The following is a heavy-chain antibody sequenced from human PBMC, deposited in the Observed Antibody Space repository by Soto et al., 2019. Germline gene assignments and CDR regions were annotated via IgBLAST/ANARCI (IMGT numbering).Heavy chain of an antibody. CDR1: GFTFRSYN. Sequence: PGGSLRLSCAASGFTFRSYNMHWVRQAPGKGLEWVAVISYDENNRYYTDSVKGRFTISRDNSKNTLYLQVNSLRAEDTAVYYCARAMDAAIASKDNWFDPWGQGTLVTVSS. CDR3: ARAMDAAIASKDNWFDP. D-gene: IGHD2-2*02. J-gene: IGHJ5*02. V-gene: IGHV3-30-3*01. CDR2: ISYDENNR.